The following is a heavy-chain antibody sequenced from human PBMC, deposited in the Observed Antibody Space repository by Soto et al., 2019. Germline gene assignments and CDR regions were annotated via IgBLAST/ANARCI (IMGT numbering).Heavy chain of an antibody. CDR2: ISSSSSYI. CDR3: ARHQGPAAGNYGMDV. D-gene: IGHD6-13*01. V-gene: IGHV3-21*01. CDR1: EFTFSSYS. J-gene: IGHJ6*02. Sequence: LRLSCAASEFTFSSYSMNWVRQAPGKGLEWVASISSSSSYIYYADSVKGRFTISRDKAKNSLFLQMSSLRAEDTALYYCARHQGPAAGNYGMDVWGRGTTVTVSS.